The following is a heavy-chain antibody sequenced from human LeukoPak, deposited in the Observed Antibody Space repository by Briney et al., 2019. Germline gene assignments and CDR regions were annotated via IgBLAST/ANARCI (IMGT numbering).Heavy chain of an antibody. CDR1: VYTFTRYD. CDR3: ARQADYDILTGQMGVDY. Sequence: GAGVKVSCKPAVYTFTRYDINWVRQRTGQGLEWMGWMNPNRGNTGYAQKFQGRVTMTRNTSISTAYMELSSLRSEDTAVYYCARQADYDILTGQMGVDYWGQGTPVTVS. CDR2: MNPNRGNT. V-gene: IGHV1-8*01. J-gene: IGHJ4*02. D-gene: IGHD3-9*01.